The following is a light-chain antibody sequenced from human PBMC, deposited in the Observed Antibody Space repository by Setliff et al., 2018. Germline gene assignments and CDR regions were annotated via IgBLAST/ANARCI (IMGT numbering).Light chain of an antibody. CDR1: SSDVGGYNY. J-gene: IGLJ1*01. Sequence: QSALTQPASVSGSPGQSITISCTGTSSDVGGYNYVSWYQQHPGKAPKLMIYDVSKRPSGVSNRFSGSKSGNTASLTTSGLQAEDEADYYCSSYTSSSAWVFGTGTKVTVL. V-gene: IGLV2-14*01. CDR2: DVS. CDR3: SSYTSSSAWV.